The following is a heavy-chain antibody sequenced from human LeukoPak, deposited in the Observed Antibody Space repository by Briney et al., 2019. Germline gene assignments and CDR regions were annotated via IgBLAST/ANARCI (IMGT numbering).Heavy chain of an antibody. Sequence: GGSLRLSCEASGFTFSSYTMNWVRQAPGKGLEWVSSISYSSSYIYYADSVKGRFTISRDNAKNSLYLQMSSLRAEDTAVYYCARDLHYYDSSAYHPVSYWGQGTLVTVSS. CDR3: ARDLHYYDSSAYHPVSY. V-gene: IGHV3-21*01. J-gene: IGHJ4*02. CDR2: ISYSSSYI. D-gene: IGHD3-22*01. CDR1: GFTFSSYT.